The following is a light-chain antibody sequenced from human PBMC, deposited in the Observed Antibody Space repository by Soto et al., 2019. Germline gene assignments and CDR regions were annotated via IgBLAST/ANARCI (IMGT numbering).Light chain of an antibody. CDR3: QQRCNWLT. J-gene: IGKJ4*01. CDR2: DAS. CDR1: QSISSA. Sequence: EMVLTQSPATLSLTPRERATLSCRASQSISSALAWYQQRPGQPPRLLIYDASDRADGIPARFSGTRSGTDFTLTISSLEPEDFAVYYCQQRCNWLTFGGG. V-gene: IGKV3-11*01.